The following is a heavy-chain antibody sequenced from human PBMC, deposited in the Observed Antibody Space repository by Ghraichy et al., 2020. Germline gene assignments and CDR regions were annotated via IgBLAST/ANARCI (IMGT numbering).Heavy chain of an antibody. Sequence: SETLSLTCAVYGGSFSGYYWSWIRQPPGKGLEWIGEINHSGSTNYNPSLKSRVTISVDTSKNQFSLKLSSVTAADTAVYYCASRMRHGVWGSYPPGMDVWGQGTTVTVSS. CDR1: GGSFSGYY. CDR2: INHSGST. J-gene: IGHJ6*02. CDR3: ASRMRHGVWGSYPPGMDV. V-gene: IGHV4-34*01. D-gene: IGHD3-16*01.